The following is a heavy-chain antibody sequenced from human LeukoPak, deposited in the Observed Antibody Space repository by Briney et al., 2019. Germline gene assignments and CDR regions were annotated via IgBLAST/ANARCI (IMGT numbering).Heavy chain of an antibody. V-gene: IGHV3-53*04. J-gene: IGHJ6*02. CDR1: GFTVSSNY. CDR2: IYSGGST. CDR3: ASNDPYYYYGMDV. D-gene: IGHD1-1*01. Sequence: GSLRLSCAASGFTVSSNYMSWVRQAPGKGLEWVSVIYSGGSTYYADSVKGRFTISRHNSKNTLYLQMNSLRAEDTAVYYCASNDPYYYYGMDVWGQGTTVTVSS.